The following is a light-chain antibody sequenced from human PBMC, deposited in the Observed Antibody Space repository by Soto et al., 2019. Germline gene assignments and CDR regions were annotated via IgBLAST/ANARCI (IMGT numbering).Light chain of an antibody. Sequence: DLVMTQSPDSLAVSLGERATINCKSSQSLLFSSNNKNYLAWFQQKPGQPPKLLIHWASTRESGVPDRFSGSGSGTDFTLTIRSQPAEDVAVYYCQQYHSTPQTFGQGTRVEIK. CDR1: QSLLFSSNNKNY. CDR2: WAS. CDR3: QQYHSTPQT. J-gene: IGKJ1*01. V-gene: IGKV4-1*01.